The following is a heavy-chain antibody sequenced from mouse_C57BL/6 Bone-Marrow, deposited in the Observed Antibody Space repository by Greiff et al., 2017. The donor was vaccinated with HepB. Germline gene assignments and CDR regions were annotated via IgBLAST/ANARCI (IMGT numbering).Heavy chain of an antibody. D-gene: IGHD1-1*01. CDR1: GYSITSGYY. J-gene: IGHJ2*01. CDR3: ARGYYFTTVVANGDFFDY. CDR2: ISYDGSN. V-gene: IGHV3-6*01. Sequence: EVKLQESGPGLVKPSQSLSLTCSVTGYSITSGYYWNWIRQFPGNKLEWMGYISYDGSNNYNPSLKNRISITRDTSKNQFFLKLNSVTTEDTATYYCARGYYFTTVVANGDFFDYWGQGTTLTVSS.